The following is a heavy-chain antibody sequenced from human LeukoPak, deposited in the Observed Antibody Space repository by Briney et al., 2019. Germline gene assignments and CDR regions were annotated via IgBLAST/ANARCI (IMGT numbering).Heavy chain of an antibody. V-gene: IGHV4-59*01. CDR2: IYYGGST. CDR1: GGSISSYY. J-gene: IGHJ5*02. Sequence: SETLSLTCTVSGGSISSYYWSWIRQPPGKGLEWIGDIYYGGSTNYNPSLKSRLTISEDTSQNQFSLKLSSVTAADTAVYYCARRRADHNWFDPWGQGTLVTVSS. CDR3: ARRRADHNWFDP.